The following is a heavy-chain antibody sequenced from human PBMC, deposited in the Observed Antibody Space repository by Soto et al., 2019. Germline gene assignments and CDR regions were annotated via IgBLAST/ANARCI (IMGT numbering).Heavy chain of an antibody. J-gene: IGHJ4*02. CDR3: PSELATIMFPFDY. D-gene: IGHD5-12*01. V-gene: IGHV3-30*03. Sequence: PVGSLRLSCAASGFTFSSYGMHWVRQAPGKGLEWVAVISYDGSNKYYADSVKGRFTISRDNSKNTLYLQMNSLRAEDTAVYYCPSELATIMFPFDYWGQGTLVTVSS. CDR1: GFTFSSYG. CDR2: ISYDGSNK.